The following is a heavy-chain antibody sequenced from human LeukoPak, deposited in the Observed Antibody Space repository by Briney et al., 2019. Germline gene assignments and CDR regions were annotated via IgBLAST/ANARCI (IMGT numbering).Heavy chain of an antibody. D-gene: IGHD6-19*01. CDR3: AKASGWSNYFDY. V-gene: IGHV1-69*01. CDR1: GGTFSSYA. Sequence: SVKVSCKASGGTFSSYAISWVRQAPGQGLEWMGGIIPIFGTANYAQKFQGRVTITADESTSAAYMELSGLRSEDTAVYYCAKASGWSNYFDYWGQGTLVTVSS. CDR2: IIPIFGTA. J-gene: IGHJ4*02.